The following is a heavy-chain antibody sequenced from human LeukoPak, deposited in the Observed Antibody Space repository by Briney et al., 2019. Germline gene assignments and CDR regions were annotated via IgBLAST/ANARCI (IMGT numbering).Heavy chain of an antibody. CDR2: IRQDGNEK. CDR3: ATSKLEWLFNFYY. Sequence: GGSLRLSCATSGFTFSNAWMNWVRQAPGKGLGWVANIRQDGNEKYYVDSVKGRFIISRDNAKNSLYLQINSLRAEDTAVYFCATSKLEWLFNFYYWGQGTLVTVSS. D-gene: IGHD3-3*01. J-gene: IGHJ4*02. V-gene: IGHV3-7*03. CDR1: GFTFSNAW.